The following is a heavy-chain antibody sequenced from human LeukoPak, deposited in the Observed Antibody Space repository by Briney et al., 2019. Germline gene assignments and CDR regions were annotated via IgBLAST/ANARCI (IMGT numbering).Heavy chain of an antibody. CDR2: ISSSSSTI. J-gene: IGHJ3*02. Sequence: GGSLRLSCAASGFTFSSYSMTWVRQTPGKGLEWVSYISSSSSTIYYADSVKGRFTISRDNAKNSLYLQMNSLRDEDTAVYYCARYGSYGSHDAFDIWGQGTMVTVSS. D-gene: IGHD1-26*01. CDR3: ARYGSYGSHDAFDI. CDR1: GFTFSSYS. V-gene: IGHV3-48*02.